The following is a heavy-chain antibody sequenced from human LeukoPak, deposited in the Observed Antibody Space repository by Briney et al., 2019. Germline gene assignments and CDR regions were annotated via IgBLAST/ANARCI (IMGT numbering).Heavy chain of an antibody. V-gene: IGHV4-34*01. Sequence: SETLSLTCTVSGGSISSYYCSWIRQPPGKGLEWIGEINHSGSTNYNPSLKSRVTISVDTSKNQFSLKLSSVTAADTAVYCCARAPYYDYVWGSYPLDYWGQGTLVTVSS. CDR2: INHSGST. CDR3: ARAPYYDYVWGSYPLDY. J-gene: IGHJ4*02. CDR1: GGSISSYY. D-gene: IGHD3-16*01.